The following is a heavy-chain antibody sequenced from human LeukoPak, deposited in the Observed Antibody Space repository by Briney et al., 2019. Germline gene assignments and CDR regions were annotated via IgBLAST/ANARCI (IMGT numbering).Heavy chain of an antibody. CDR2: ISSTSSTI. V-gene: IGHV3-48*01. J-gene: IGHJ4*02. D-gene: IGHD2-2*01. CDR1: GFTFSSYS. CDR3: ARDDRYCSSTSCYGIDY. Sequence: GGSLRLSCAASGFTFSSYSMNWVRQAPGKGLEWVSYISSTSSTIYYADSVKGRFTISRDNAKNSLYLQMNSLRAEDTAVYYCARDDRYCSSTSCYGIDYWGQGTLVTVSS.